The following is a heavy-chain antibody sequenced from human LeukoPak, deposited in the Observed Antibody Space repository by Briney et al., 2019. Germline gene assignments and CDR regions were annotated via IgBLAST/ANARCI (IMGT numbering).Heavy chain of an antibody. D-gene: IGHD2-15*01. V-gene: IGHV3-23*01. CDR2: ISNSGGST. CDR1: GFTFSSYA. Sequence: SGGSLRLSCAASGFTFSSYAMSWVRQAPGKGLEWVSAISNSGGSTYYADSVKGRFTISRDNSKNTLYLQMSSLRAEDTAVYYCARQLGYCSDGTCYFDYWGQEPWSPSPQ. CDR3: ARQLGYCSDGTCYFDY. J-gene: IGHJ4*01.